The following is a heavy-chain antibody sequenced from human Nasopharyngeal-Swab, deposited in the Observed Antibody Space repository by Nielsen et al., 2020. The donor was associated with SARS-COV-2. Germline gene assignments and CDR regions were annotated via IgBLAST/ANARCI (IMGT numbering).Heavy chain of an antibody. J-gene: IGHJ4*02. D-gene: IGHD1-1*01. Sequence: GESLKLSCTGSGFTFSTYWIGWVRQMPGKGLEWMGIIYPGDSDTRYSPSFQGQVTISADKSISTAYPQWSSLKASDTAMYYCARLISRYNWNDGFDYWGQGTLVTVSS. CDR3: ARLISRYNWNDGFDY. CDR2: IYPGDSDT. CDR1: GFTFSTYW. V-gene: IGHV5-51*01.